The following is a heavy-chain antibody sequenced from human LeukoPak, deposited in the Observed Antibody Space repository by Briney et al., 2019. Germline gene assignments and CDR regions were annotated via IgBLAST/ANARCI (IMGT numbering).Heavy chain of an antibody. CDR1: GFTLSSYA. J-gene: IGHJ4*02. Sequence: GGSLRLSCAASGFTLSSYAMHWVRQAPGKGLEWVAVISYDGSNKYYADSVKGRFTISRDNSKNTLYLQMNSLGAEDTAVYYCARDRNYYDSSGYYFTYWGQGTLVTVSS. CDR2: ISYDGSNK. CDR3: ARDRNYYDSSGYYFTY. D-gene: IGHD3-22*01. V-gene: IGHV3-30*04.